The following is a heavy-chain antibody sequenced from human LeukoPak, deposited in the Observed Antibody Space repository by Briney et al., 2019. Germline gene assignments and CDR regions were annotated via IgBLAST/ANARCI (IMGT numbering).Heavy chain of an antibody. CDR2: IYTSGST. J-gene: IGHJ3*02. D-gene: IGHD2-2*01. CDR1: GGSISDYY. Sequence: PSETLSLTCTVSGGSISDYYWSWIRQSAGKGLEWIGRIYTSGSTNYNPSLKSRVTMSVDTSKNQFSLKLSSVSAADTAVYYCGRDGESQHDDAFDIWGQGTMVTVSS. CDR3: GRDGESQHDDAFDI. V-gene: IGHV4-4*07.